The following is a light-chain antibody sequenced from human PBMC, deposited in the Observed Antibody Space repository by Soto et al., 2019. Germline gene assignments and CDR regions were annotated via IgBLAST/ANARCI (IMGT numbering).Light chain of an antibody. J-gene: IGKJ1*01. CDR3: QQYGRSPWT. CDR1: QSVSSSY. V-gene: IGKV3-20*01. Sequence: IVLTHSPGTLSLSPCERAALSSRASQSVSSSYLAWYQQKPGQAPRLLFYGASSRATGIPDRFSGSGSGTDFVLTISRLEPDDFAVYYCQQYGRSPWTFGQGTKVDIK. CDR2: GAS.